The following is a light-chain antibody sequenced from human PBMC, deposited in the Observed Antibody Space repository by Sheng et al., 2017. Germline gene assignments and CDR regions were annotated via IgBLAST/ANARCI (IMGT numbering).Light chain of an antibody. V-gene: IGKV3-20*01. CDR2: GAS. CDR3: QQYAYSPPT. J-gene: IGKJ1*01. CDR1: QSVRSNY. Sequence: EIVLTQSPGTLSLSPGERATLSCRASQSVRSNYLAWYQQKPGQAPRLLIYGASRRATGIPDRFSGSGTGTDFTLTISRLEPEDCAVYYCQQYAYSPPTFGQGTKVEIK.